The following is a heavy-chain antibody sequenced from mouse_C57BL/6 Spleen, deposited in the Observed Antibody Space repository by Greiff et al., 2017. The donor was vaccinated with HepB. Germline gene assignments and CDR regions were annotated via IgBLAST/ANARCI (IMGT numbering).Heavy chain of an antibody. Sequence: VQLQQSGAELVMPGASVKLSCKASGYTFTSYWMHWVKQRPGQGLEWIGEIDPSDSYTNYNQKFKGKSTLTVDKSSSTAYMQLSSLTSEDSAVYYCARHGSSPFYAMDYWGQGTSVTVSS. CDR1: GYTFTSYW. CDR3: ARHGSSPFYAMDY. CDR2: IDPSDSYT. J-gene: IGHJ4*01. V-gene: IGHV1-69*01. D-gene: IGHD1-1*01.